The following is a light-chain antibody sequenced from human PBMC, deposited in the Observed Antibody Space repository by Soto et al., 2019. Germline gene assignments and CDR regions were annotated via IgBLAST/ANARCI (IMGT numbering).Light chain of an antibody. CDR3: ATWDDSLNVPV. CDR2: ITD. CDR1: SSNIGSNT. V-gene: IGLV1-44*01. J-gene: IGLJ3*02. Sequence: QSVLTQPPSASGTPGQRVTISCSGNSSNIGSNTVNWYQQLPGAAPKLLIWITDQRPSGVPDRFSGSKSGTSASLAINGLQSEDEADYYCATWDDSLNVPVFGEGTQLTVL.